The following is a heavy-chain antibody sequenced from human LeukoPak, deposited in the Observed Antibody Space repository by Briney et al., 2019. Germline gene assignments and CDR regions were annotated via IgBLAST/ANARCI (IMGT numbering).Heavy chain of an antibody. D-gene: IGHD4-17*01. J-gene: IGHJ5*02. CDR3: VKMGTSDFGRNNCFDP. CDR2: ISSDESER. CDR1: GFTFSSYG. Sequence: LVKSGGGVVQPGRSLRLSCAASGFTFSSYGMYWVRQAPGKGLEWVAVISSDESERYYADSVKRRFTISRDNSKNTLYLQMNTLGAEDTAVYYCVKMGTSDFGRNNCFDPWGQGTLVTVSS. V-gene: IGHV3-30*18.